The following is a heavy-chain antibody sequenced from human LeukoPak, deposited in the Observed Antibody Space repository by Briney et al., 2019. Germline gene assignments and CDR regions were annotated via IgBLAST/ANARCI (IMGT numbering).Heavy chain of an antibody. CDR3: ARDGWYQLLPPYGMDV. V-gene: IGHV1-46*01. J-gene: IGHJ6*02. CDR2: INPSGGST. CDR1: GYTFTSYY. D-gene: IGHD2-2*01. Sequence: GASVKVSCKASGYTFTSYYMHWVRQAPGQGLEWMGIINPSGGSTSYAQKFQGRVTMTRDTSTSTVYMELSSLRSEDTAVYYCARDGWYQLLPPYGMDVWGQGTTVTVSS.